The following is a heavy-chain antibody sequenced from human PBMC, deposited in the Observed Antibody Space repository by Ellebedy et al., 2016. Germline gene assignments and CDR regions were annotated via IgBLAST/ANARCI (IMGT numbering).Heavy chain of an antibody. Sequence: ESLKISCAASGFTFSSYWMSWIRQPPGKGLEWIGYIYYSGSTNYNPSLKSRVTISVDTSKNQFSLKLSSVTAADTAVYYCARHQFDSGIAVAGRVGDDAFDIWGQGTMVTVSS. V-gene: IGHV4-59*01. CDR3: ARHQFDSGIAVAGRVGDDAFDI. D-gene: IGHD6-19*01. J-gene: IGHJ3*02. CDR2: IYYSGST. CDR1: GFTFSSYW.